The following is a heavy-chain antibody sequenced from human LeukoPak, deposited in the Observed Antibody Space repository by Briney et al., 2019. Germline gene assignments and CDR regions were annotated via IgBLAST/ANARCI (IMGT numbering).Heavy chain of an antibody. CDR1: GVSISSGGYY. J-gene: IGHJ4*02. V-gene: IGHV4-31*03. D-gene: IGHD1-14*01. Sequence: PSETLSLTCTVSGVSISSGGYYWSWIRQHPGKGLEWIGYIYYSGSTYYNPSLKSRVTISVDTSKNQFSLKLSSVTAADTAVYYCARGSRKDLFDYWGQGTLVTVSS. CDR3: ARGSRKDLFDY. CDR2: IYYSGST.